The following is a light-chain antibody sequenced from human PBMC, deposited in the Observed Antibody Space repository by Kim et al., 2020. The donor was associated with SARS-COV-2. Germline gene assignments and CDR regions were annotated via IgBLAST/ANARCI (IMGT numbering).Light chain of an antibody. CDR3: HQFNDYPWT. CDR1: ESISSR. CDR2: KAS. V-gene: IGKV1-5*03. J-gene: IGKJ1*01. Sequence: DIQMTQSPSTLSASVGDRVTITCRASESISSRLAWYQQKSVKAPKLVIYKASPLESGVPSRFSGSGSGTEFTLSINSLQPDDFAPYYCHQFNDYPWTFGQGTKVDIK.